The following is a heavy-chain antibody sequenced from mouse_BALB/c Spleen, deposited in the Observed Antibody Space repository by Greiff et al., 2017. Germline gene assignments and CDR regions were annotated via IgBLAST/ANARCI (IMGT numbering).Heavy chain of an antibody. D-gene: IGHD1-1*01. J-gene: IGHJ2*01. CDR3: ARGDYGSSFDY. CDR1: GFTFSSFG. V-gene: IGHV5-17*02. Sequence: EVQGVESGGGLVQPGGSRKLSCAASGFTFSSFGMHWVRQAPEKGLEWVAYISSGSSTIYYADTVKGRFTISRDNPKNTLFLQMTSLRSEDTAMYYCARGDYGSSFDYWGQGTTLTVSS. CDR2: ISSGSSTI.